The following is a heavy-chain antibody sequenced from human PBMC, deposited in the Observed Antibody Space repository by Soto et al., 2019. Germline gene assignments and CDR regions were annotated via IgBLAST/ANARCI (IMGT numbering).Heavy chain of an antibody. CDR1: GFTFSNYA. CDR3: ARFKDCGSGSCYSYMDY. CDR2: ISSDGSNK. D-gene: IGHD2-15*01. V-gene: IGHV3-30-3*01. J-gene: IGHJ4*02. Sequence: QVQLVESGGGVVQPGRSLRLSCAASGFTFSNYAMHWVRQAPGKGLEWVAVISSDGSNKYYADSVKGRFTISRDNSKNTLFLQMNSLRAEDTAVYYCARFKDCGSGSCYSYMDYWGQGTLVTVSS.